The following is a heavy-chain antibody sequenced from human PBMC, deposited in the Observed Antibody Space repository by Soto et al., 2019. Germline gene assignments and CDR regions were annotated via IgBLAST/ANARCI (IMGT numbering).Heavy chain of an antibody. D-gene: IGHD3-22*01. J-gene: IGHJ4*02. CDR1: GFTFSSYA. CDR3: AKSSSGYLDY. Sequence: GESLKISCAASGFTFSSYAMSWVRQAPGKGLEWVSAISGSGGSTYYADSVKGRFTISRDNSKNTLYLQMNSLRAEDTAVYYCAKSSSGYLDYWGQGTLVTVSS. CDR2: ISGSGGST. V-gene: IGHV3-23*01.